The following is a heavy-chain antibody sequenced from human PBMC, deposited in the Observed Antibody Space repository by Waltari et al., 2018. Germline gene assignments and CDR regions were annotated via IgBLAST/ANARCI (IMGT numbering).Heavy chain of an antibody. V-gene: IGHV4-38-2*01. CDR3: ARHRGIVGAPSFDI. CDR1: GYSISSGYY. CDR2: LHHSGST. Sequence: QVQLQESGPGLVKPSETLSLTCAVSGYSISSGYYWGWIRQPPGKGLEWIGSLHHSGSTYYNPSLKSRVTISVDTSKNQFSLKLSSGTAADTAVYYCARHRGIVGAPSFDIWGQGTMVTVSS. J-gene: IGHJ3*02. D-gene: IGHD1-26*01.